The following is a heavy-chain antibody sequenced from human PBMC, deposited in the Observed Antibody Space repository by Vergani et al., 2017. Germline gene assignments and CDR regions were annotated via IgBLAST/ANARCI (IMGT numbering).Heavy chain of an antibody. D-gene: IGHD3-3*01. J-gene: IGHJ3*02. CDR1: GGTFSSYA. V-gene: IGHV1-69*01. Sequence: QVQLVQSGAEVKKPGSSVKVSCKASGGTFSSYAISWVRQAPGQGLEWMGGIIPIFGTANYAQKFQGRVTITADESTSTAYMELSSLRSEDTAVYYCAFVSGRLEWLSIPRGGAAFDIWGQGTMVTVSS. CDR2: IIPIFGTA. CDR3: AFVSGRLEWLSIPRGGAAFDI.